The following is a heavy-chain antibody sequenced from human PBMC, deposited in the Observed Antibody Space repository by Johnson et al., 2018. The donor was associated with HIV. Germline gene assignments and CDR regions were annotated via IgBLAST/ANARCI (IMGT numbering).Heavy chain of an antibody. Sequence: VQLVESGGGLVQPGGSLRLSCAASGFTFSSYAMSWVRQAPGKGLELVSAISGPAGDTYYPGSVTGRFTTSRDNSKNTLYLHMNSRRAEDTAVYYCAREQYGGNSNAGDGFDIWGQGTMVTVSS. J-gene: IGHJ3*02. CDR1: GFTFSSYA. CDR2: ISGPAGDT. D-gene: IGHD4-23*01. V-gene: IGHV3-23*04. CDR3: AREQYGGNSNAGDGFDI.